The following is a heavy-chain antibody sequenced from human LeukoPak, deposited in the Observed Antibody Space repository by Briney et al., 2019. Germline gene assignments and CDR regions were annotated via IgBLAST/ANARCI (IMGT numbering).Heavy chain of an antibody. J-gene: IGHJ4*02. V-gene: IGHV3-23*01. CDR3: AKDLSRYYYDSSGFSDY. CDR1: GFTFSSYA. CDR2: ISGSGGST. D-gene: IGHD3-22*01. Sequence: GGSLRLSCAASGFTFSSYAMSWVRQAPGKGLEWVSAISGSGGSTYYADSVKGRFTISRDNSKNTLYLQMNSLRAEDTAVYYCAKDLSRYYYDSSGFSDYSGQGTLVTVSS.